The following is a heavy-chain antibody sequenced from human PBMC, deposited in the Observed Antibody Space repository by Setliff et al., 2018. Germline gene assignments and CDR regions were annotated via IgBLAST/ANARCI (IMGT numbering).Heavy chain of an antibody. V-gene: IGHV4-39*01. J-gene: IGHJ4*02. Sequence: SETLSLTCNVSGASITNINYYWGLIRQPPGKGLEWIGSIFYSGRTFYNPSLKSRVTISVDTSKNQFSLTLSSVTAADTAVYYCARLPNYVRGSPVDYWGQGTLVTVSS. CDR3: ARLPNYVRGSPVDY. D-gene: IGHD3-16*01. CDR2: IFYSGRT. CDR1: GASITNINYY.